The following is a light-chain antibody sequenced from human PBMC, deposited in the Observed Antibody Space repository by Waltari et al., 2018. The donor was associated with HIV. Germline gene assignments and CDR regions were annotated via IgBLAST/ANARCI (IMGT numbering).Light chain of an antibody. CDR3: QSYDSSLSAPYV. J-gene: IGLJ1*01. CDR1: SSNIGAGYD. CDR2: VNS. V-gene: IGLV1-40*01. Sequence: QSVLTQPPSVSGAPGQRVTISCPGSSSNIGAGYDVHWSQPLPGTAPKVLIYVNSNRPSGVPDRFSGSKSGTSASLAITGLQAEDEADYYSQSYDSSLSAPYVFGTGTKVTVL.